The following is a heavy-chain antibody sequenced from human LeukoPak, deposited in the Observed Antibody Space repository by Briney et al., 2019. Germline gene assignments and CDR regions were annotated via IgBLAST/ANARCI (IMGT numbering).Heavy chain of an antibody. CDR3: ARAEKIAVAGMGYYFDY. D-gene: IGHD6-19*01. J-gene: IGHJ4*02. V-gene: IGHV4-30-2*01. CDR2: IYHSGST. CDR1: GGSISSGGHY. Sequence: SQTLSLTCTVSGGSISSGGHYWSWIRQPPGKGLEWIGYIYHSGSTYYNPSLKSRVTISVDRSKNQFSLKLSSVTAADTAVYYCARAEKIAVAGMGYYFDYWGQGTLVTVSS.